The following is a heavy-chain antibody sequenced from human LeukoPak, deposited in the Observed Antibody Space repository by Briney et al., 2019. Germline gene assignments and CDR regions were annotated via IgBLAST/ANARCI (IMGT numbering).Heavy chain of an antibody. V-gene: IGHV4-4*07. CDR2: IYTSGST. D-gene: IGHD4-11*01. CDR3: ARTYSNYDVHWFDP. Sequence: SETLCLTCTVSGGSISSYYLSWIRQPAGKGLEWIWRIYTSGSTNYNPSLKSRVTMSVDTSKNQFSLKLSSVTAADTAVYYCARTYSNYDVHWFDPWGQGTLVTVSS. J-gene: IGHJ5*02. CDR1: GGSISSYY.